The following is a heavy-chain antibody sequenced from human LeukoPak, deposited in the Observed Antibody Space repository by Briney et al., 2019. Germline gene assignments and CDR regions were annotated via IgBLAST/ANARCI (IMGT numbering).Heavy chain of an antibody. CDR1: GFTFSSYA. Sequence: GGSLRLSCAASGFTFSSYAISWVRQAPGQGLEWMGGIIPIFGTANYAQKFQGRVTITADESTGTAYMELSSLRSEDTAVYYCARVGYSSDWSWVALDYWGQGTLVTVSS. CDR3: ARVGYSSDWSWVALDY. CDR2: IIPIFGTA. D-gene: IGHD6-19*01. J-gene: IGHJ4*02. V-gene: IGHV1-69*01.